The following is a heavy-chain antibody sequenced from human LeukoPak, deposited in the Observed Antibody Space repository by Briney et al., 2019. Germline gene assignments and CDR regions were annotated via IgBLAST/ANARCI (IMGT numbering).Heavy chain of an antibody. CDR3: ARVRGGRSWYYYGMDV. Sequence: GGSLRLSCAASGFTFSSYSMNWVRQAPGKGLEWVSSISSSSSYIYYADSVKGRFTISRDNSKDRLCLQMNSLRPEDTAMYYCARVRGGRSWYYYGMDVWGRGTTVTVSS. CDR1: GFTFSSYS. V-gene: IGHV3-21*01. D-gene: IGHD3-16*01. CDR2: ISSSSSYI. J-gene: IGHJ6*02.